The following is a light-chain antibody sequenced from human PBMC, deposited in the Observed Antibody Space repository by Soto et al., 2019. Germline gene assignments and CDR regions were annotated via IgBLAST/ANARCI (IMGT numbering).Light chain of an antibody. CDR3: LQRSNWPPLT. J-gene: IGKJ4*01. V-gene: IGKV3-11*01. Sequence: DIVLTQSPATLSLSPGERATLSSRASQSVSSYLAWYQQKPGQAPRLLVYDASNRATGIPARFSGSGSGTDFSLTISSLEPEDFAVYYCLQRSNWPPLTFGGGNKVEIK. CDR1: QSVSSY. CDR2: DAS.